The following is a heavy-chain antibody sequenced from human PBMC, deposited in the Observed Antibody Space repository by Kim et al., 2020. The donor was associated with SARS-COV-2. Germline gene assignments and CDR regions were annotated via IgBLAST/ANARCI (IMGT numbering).Heavy chain of an antibody. Sequence: SETLSLTCTVSGGSITSYYWSWIRQPPGKGLEWIGYIYYTGSTRYNPSLQSRVTMSVDTSKKQFSLKLTSVTAADTAVYYCAGDYGDYKIDDWGQGTLVTVSS. V-gene: IGHV4-59*01. J-gene: IGHJ4*02. D-gene: IGHD4-17*01. CDR3: AGDYGDYKIDD. CDR2: IYYTGST. CDR1: GGSITSYY.